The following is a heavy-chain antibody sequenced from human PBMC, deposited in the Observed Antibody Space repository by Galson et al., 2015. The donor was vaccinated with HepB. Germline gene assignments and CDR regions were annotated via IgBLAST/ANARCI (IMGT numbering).Heavy chain of an antibody. V-gene: IGHV3-30*03. CDR1: GFTLSNYG. D-gene: IGHD1-26*01. J-gene: IGHJ6*02. CDR3: ARGSGSSAWGYHNFNGMDV. Sequence: SLRLSCAAAGFTLSNYGMHWVRQAPGKGLEWVAVISYEGSNKHYADSVKGRFTISRDNSKNTLYLQMNSLRVEDTAVYYCARGSGSSAWGYHNFNGMDVWGQGTTVTVSS. CDR2: ISYEGSNK.